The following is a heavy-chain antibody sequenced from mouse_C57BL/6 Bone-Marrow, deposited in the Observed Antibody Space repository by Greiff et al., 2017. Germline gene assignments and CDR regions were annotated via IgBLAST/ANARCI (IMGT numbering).Heavy chain of an antibody. D-gene: IGHD2-3*01. J-gene: IGHJ3*01. CDR2: INPYNGGT. CDR1: GYTFTDYY. Sequence: VQLQQSGPVLVKPGASVKMSCKASGYTFTDYYMNWVKQSHGKSLEWIGVINPYNGGTSYNQKFKGKATLTVDKSSSTAYMELNSLTSEDSAVYYGARDDGFSWFADWGQGTLVTVSA. CDR3: ARDDGFSWFAD. V-gene: IGHV1-19*01.